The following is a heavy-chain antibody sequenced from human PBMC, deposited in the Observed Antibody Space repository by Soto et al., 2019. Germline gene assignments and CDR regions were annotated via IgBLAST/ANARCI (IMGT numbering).Heavy chain of an antibody. Sequence: QVQLVQSGAEVKKPGSSVRVSCKASGTIFSSYTISWVRQAPGQGLEWMGRIIPILGETNSAQKFQGRVTLNADKSTNTAYMELHSLRLEDTAVYYCARGLGGRMDDWGQGTTVTVSS. CDR1: GTIFSSYT. J-gene: IGHJ6*02. CDR2: IIPILGET. CDR3: ARGLGGRMDD. D-gene: IGHD3-16*01. V-gene: IGHV1-69*08.